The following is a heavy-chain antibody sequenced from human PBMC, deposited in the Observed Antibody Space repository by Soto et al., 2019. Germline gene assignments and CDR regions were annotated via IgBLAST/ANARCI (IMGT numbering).Heavy chain of an antibody. CDR1: GFTFSSYS. Sequence: GGSLRLSCAASGFTFSSYSMNWVRQAPGKGLEWVSSISSSSSYIYYADSVKGRFTISRDNAKNSLYLQMNSLRAEDTAVYYCARGVRYYGSGSYWYYFDYWGQGTLVTVSS. CDR3: ARGVRYYGSGSYWYYFDY. J-gene: IGHJ4*02. CDR2: ISSSSSYI. V-gene: IGHV3-21*01. D-gene: IGHD3-10*01.